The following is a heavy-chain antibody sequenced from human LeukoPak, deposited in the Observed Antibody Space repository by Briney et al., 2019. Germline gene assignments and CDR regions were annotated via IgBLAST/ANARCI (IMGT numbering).Heavy chain of an antibody. Sequence: GGSLRLSCAASGLTGSHNYVSWVSQAPGKGLEWVSAIHTSGDTCYADSVKGRFTISRDTSKNTLYLQINSLRVEDTAVYYCIVFGDSNHWGQGTLVTVSS. CDR1: GLTGSHNY. D-gene: IGHD4-17*01. CDR2: IHTSGDT. CDR3: IVFGDSNH. V-gene: IGHV3-53*01. J-gene: IGHJ5*02.